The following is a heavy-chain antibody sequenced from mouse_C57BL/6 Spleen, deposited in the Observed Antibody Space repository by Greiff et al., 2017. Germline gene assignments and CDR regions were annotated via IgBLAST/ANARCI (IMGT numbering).Heavy chain of an antibody. CDR2: ISDGGSYT. V-gene: IGHV5-4*03. CDR3: AKSMITHSNWYFDV. D-gene: IGHD2-4*01. CDR1: GFTFSSYA. Sequence: EVMLVESGGGLVKPGGSLKLSCAASGFTFSSYAMSWVRQTSEKRLVWVATISDGGSYTNYPENVKGRFTISRDNAKNNLSLQMSHLKSEDTSIYYCAKSMITHSNWYFDVWGTGTTLTVSS. J-gene: IGHJ1*03.